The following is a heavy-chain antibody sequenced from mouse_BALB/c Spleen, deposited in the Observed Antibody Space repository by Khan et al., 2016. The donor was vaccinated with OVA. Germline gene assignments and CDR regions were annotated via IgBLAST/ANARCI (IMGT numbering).Heavy chain of an antibody. CDR1: GYTFTDYA. D-gene: IGHD1-3*01. CDR2: ISTYYGDA. CDR3: ARGSGNSRFAY. V-gene: IGHV1S137*01. J-gene: IGHJ3*01. Sequence: VQLQESGAELVRPGVSVKISCKGSGYTFTDYAMHWVKPSHAKSLEWIGVISTYYGDADYNQKFKGKSTMTVDKSSSTAYMELARLTSEDSAIYYCARGSGNSRFAYWGQGTLVTVSA.